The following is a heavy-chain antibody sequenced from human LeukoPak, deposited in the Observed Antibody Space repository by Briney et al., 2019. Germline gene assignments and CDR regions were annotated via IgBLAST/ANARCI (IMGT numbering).Heavy chain of an antibody. CDR2: INPHNGDT. D-gene: IGHD3-3*01. V-gene: IGHV1-2*02. CDR3: AILPRTVFGVVIGDDY. J-gene: IGHJ4*02. CDR1: GHTFTGYY. Sequence: ASVQVSCTASGHTFTGYYMQWVRQAPGQGPEWMGWINPHNGDTKYAQKFQGRVTMTRDTSISTAYMDLTRLRFDDTAVYYCAILPRTVFGVVIGDDYWGQGTLVTVSS.